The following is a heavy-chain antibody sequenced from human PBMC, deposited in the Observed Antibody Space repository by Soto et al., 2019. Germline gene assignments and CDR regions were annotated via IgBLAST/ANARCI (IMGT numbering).Heavy chain of an antibody. J-gene: IGHJ3*02. Sequence: PSGTLSLTCSVSGASINSISYNWDWSRQPPGKGLEWIGTIYYNGDTDYNPSLKSRATISVDASDYQFSLKLSSVTAADTSIYSCARFSGNAFGIWGHGTMVTVSS. V-gene: IGHV4-39*01. CDR2: IYYNGDT. CDR1: GASINSISYN. CDR3: ARFSGNAFGI.